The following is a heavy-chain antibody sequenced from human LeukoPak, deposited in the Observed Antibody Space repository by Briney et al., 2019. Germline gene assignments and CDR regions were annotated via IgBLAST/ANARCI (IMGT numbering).Heavy chain of an antibody. J-gene: IGHJ6*02. CDR2: INHSGST. Sequence: KTSETLSLTCAVYGGSFSGYYWSWIRQPPGKGLEWIGEINHSGSTNYNPSLKSRVTISVDTSKNQFSLKLSSVTAADTAVYYCASQHTTYYYYYGMDVWGQGTTVTVSS. CDR1: GGSFSGYY. D-gene: IGHD4-4*01. V-gene: IGHV4-34*01. CDR3: ASQHTTYYYYYGMDV.